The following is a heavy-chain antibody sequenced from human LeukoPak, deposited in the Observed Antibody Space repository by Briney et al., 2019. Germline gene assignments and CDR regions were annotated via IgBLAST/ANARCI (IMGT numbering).Heavy chain of an antibody. CDR3: AKDRIAGHDTFDI. J-gene: IGHJ3*02. CDR2: INSGGST. CDR1: GFTVSTNY. Sequence: GGSLRLSCAASGFTVSTNYMRWVRQAPGKGLEWVSLINSGGSTYYADSVKGRFTFSRDNSKNTVYLQMNSLRAEDTAVYYCAKDRIAGHDTFDIWGQGTMVTVSS. D-gene: IGHD6-13*01. V-gene: IGHV3-66*02.